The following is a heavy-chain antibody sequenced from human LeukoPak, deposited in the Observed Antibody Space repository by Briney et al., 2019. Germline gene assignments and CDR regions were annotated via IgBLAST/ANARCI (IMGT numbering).Heavy chain of an antibody. D-gene: IGHD2-2*01. Sequence: ASVKVSCKASGYTFTGYYMHWVRQAPGQGLEWMGIINPSGGSTSYAQKFQGRVTMTRDTSTSTVYMELSSLRSEDTAVYYCARWGCSSTSCYYYYYYGMDVWGQGTTVTVSS. CDR1: GYTFTGYY. CDR3: ARWGCSSTSCYYYYYYGMDV. CDR2: INPSGGST. V-gene: IGHV1-46*01. J-gene: IGHJ6*02.